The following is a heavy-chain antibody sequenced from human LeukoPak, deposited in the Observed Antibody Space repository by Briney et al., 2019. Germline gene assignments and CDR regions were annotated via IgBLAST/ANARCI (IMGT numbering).Heavy chain of an antibody. J-gene: IGHJ4*02. CDR2: ISAYNGNT. V-gene: IGHV1-18*01. CDR1: GYTFTSYG. D-gene: IGHD2-15*01. CDR3: ARDLYCSGGSCYFDY. Sequence: ASVKVSCKASGYTFTSYGISWVRQAPGQGLEWMGWISAYNGNTNYAQKLQGRVTMTTDTSTSTAHMELRSLRSDDTAVYYCARDLYCSGGSCYFDYWGQGTLVTVSS.